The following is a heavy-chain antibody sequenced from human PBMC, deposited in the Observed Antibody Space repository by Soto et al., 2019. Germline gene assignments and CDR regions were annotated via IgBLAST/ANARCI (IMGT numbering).Heavy chain of an antibody. D-gene: IGHD3-10*01. V-gene: IGHV3-23*01. CDR3: AKGGASRGHYYGVDV. Sequence: GGSLRLSCTASGFTFTNFAMTWVRQAPGKGLEWVSSVNGGGDREYYADFAKGRFILSRDNSKNTVFLQMQSLRDEDTALYYCAKGGASRGHYYGVDVWGQGTMVTVSS. CDR2: VNGGGDRE. J-gene: IGHJ6*02. CDR1: GFTFTNFA.